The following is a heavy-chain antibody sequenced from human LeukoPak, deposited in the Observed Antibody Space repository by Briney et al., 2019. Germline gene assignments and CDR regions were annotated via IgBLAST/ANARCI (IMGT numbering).Heavy chain of an antibody. D-gene: IGHD5-24*01. CDR3: ARVRMGTTDN. V-gene: IGHV3-48*03. J-gene: IGHJ4*02. Sequence: GGSLRLSCAASGFTFSSYEMNSVRQAPGKGLEWVSYISSSAGPIYYADSVRGRFTISRDNAKKSLYLQMNNLRVEHTAVYYCARVRMGTTDNWGQGTLVTVSS. CDR1: GFTFSSYE. CDR2: ISSSAGPI.